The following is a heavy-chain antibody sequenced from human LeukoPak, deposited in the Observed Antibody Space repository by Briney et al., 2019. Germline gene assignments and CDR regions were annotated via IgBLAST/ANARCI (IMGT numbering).Heavy chain of an antibody. CDR2: ISYDGSNK. CDR1: GFTFSSYA. D-gene: IGHD3-22*01. Sequence: GGSLRLSCAASGFTFSSYAMHWVRQAPGKGLEWVAVISYDGSNKYYADSVKGRFTISRDNSKNTRYLQMNSLRAEDTAVYYCARSRRAYYYDSSGYYAPSGNFDYWGQGTLVTVSS. CDR3: ARSRRAYYYDSSGYYAPSGNFDY. J-gene: IGHJ4*02. V-gene: IGHV3-30*04.